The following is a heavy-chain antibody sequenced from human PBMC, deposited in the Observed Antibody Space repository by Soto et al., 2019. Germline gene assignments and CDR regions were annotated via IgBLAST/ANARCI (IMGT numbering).Heavy chain of an antibody. D-gene: IGHD6-6*01. J-gene: IGHJ4*02. CDR3: AGRLQSSSSHFDY. V-gene: IGHV3-48*01. Sequence: GGSLRLSCAASGFTFSSYSMNWVRQAPGKGLEWVSYISSSSSTIYYADSVKGRFTMSRDNAKNSLYLQMNSLRAENTAVYYCAGRLQSSSSHFDYWGQGTLVTVSS. CDR1: GFTFSSYS. CDR2: ISSSSSTI.